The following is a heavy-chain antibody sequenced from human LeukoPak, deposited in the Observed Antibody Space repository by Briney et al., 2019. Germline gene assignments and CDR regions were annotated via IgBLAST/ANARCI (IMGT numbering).Heavy chain of an antibody. Sequence: SVKVSCKASGGTFSSYTISWVRQAPGKGLEWMGRIIPILGIANYAQKFQGRVTITADKSTSTAYMELSRLRSEDTAVYYCARELDTARHNWFDPWGQGTLVTVSS. CDR1: GGTFSSYT. V-gene: IGHV1-69*04. J-gene: IGHJ5*02. CDR2: IIPILGIA. D-gene: IGHD5-18*01. CDR3: ARELDTARHNWFDP.